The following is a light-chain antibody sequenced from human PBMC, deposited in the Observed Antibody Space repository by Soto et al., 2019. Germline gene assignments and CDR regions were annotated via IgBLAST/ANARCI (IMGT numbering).Light chain of an antibody. J-gene: IGLJ1*01. CDR1: SSDVGGYNY. CDR2: DVT. CDR3: NSYAGTNIYV. Sequence: QSALTQPPSASGSPGQSVTISCTGTSSDVGGYNYVSWYQQLPGKAPKLIIYDVTKRPSGVPDRFSGSKSGNTASLNVSGLQAEDEADYYCNSYAGTNIYVFGTGTQLTVL. V-gene: IGLV2-8*01.